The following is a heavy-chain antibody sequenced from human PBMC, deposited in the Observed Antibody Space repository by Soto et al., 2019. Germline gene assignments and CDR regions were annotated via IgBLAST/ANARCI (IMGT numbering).Heavy chain of an antibody. J-gene: IGHJ3*02. Sequence: QVQLQQWGAGLLKPSETLSLTCAVYGGSFSGYYWSWIRQPPGKGLEWIGEINHSGSTNYNPSLKSRVTISVDTSKNQFSLKLSSVTAADTAVYYCARNDILTGSYAFDIWGQGTIVTVSS. CDR2: INHSGST. V-gene: IGHV4-34*01. CDR3: ARNDILTGSYAFDI. D-gene: IGHD3-9*01. CDR1: GGSFSGYY.